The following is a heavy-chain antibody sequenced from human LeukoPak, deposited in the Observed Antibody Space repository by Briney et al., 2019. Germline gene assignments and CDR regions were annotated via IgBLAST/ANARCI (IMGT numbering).Heavy chain of an antibody. Sequence: ASVKVSCKASGYTFTGYYMHWVRQAPGQGLEWMGWINPNSGGTNYAQKFQGRVTMTRDTSISTAYMELSRLRSDDTAVYYCARDLAPYDTLTGYLVWFDPWGQGTLVTVSS. J-gene: IGHJ5*02. CDR2: INPNSGGT. D-gene: IGHD3-9*01. CDR3: ARDLAPYDTLTGYLVWFDP. V-gene: IGHV1-2*02. CDR1: GYTFTGYY.